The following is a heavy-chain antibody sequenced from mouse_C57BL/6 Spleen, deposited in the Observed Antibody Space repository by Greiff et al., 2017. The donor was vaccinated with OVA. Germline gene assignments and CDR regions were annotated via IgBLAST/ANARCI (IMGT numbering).Heavy chain of an antibody. CDR3: AREEYYGSSCHFDY. V-gene: IGHV5-16*01. D-gene: IGHD1-1*01. CDR2: INSDGSST. Sequence: DVMLVESEGGLVQPGSSMKLSCTASGFTFSDYYMAWVRQVPEKGLEWVANINSDGSSTYYLDSLKSSFSISRDNAKNVLYLQMSSLKAEDTATYYGAREEYYGSSCHFDYWGQGTTLTVSS. CDR1: GFTFSDYY. J-gene: IGHJ2*01.